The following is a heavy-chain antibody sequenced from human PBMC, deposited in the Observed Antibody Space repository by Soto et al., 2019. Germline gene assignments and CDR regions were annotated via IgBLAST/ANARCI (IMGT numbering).Heavy chain of an antibody. V-gene: IGHV3-23*01. CDR3: AKSPGMYYYDSSGYYHYDY. CDR1: GFTFSSYA. Sequence: PGGSLRRSCAASGFTFSSYAMSWVRQAPGKGLEWVSAISGSGGSTYYADSVKGRFTISRDNSKNTLYLQMNSLRAEDTAVYYSAKSPGMYYYDSSGYYHYDYWGQGTLITVSS. D-gene: IGHD3-22*01. J-gene: IGHJ4*02. CDR2: ISGSGGST.